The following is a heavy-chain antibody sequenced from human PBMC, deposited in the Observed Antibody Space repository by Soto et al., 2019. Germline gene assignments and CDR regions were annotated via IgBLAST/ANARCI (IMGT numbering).Heavy chain of an antibody. Sequence: PGGSLRLSCAASGFTFSSYAMSWVRQAPGKGLEWVSAISGSGGSTYYADSVKGRFTISRDNSKNTLYLQMNSLRAEDTAVYYCANSLPSRIYGDYLIDYWGQGTLVTVSS. V-gene: IGHV3-23*01. CDR1: GFTFSSYA. D-gene: IGHD4-17*01. CDR3: ANSLPSRIYGDYLIDY. J-gene: IGHJ4*02. CDR2: ISGSGGST.